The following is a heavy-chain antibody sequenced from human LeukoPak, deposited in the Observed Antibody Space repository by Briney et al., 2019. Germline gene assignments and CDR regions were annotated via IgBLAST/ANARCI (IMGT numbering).Heavy chain of an antibody. CDR3: RTGSRGYYFDY. Sequence: GGSLRLSCAASGFTFSDYYMSWIRQAPGKGLEWVSYISSSGSTIYYADSVKGRFTISRDNAKNSPYLQMNSLRAEDTAVYYCRTGSRGYYFDYWGQGTLVTVSS. J-gene: IGHJ4*02. D-gene: IGHD1-1*01. CDR2: ISSSGSTI. CDR1: GFTFSDYY. V-gene: IGHV3-11*01.